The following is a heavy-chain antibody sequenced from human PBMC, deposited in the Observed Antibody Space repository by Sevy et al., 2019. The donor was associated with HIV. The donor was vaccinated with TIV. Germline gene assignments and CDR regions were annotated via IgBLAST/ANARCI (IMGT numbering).Heavy chain of an antibody. CDR1: GDSISGYY. D-gene: IGHD3-3*02. CDR2: IYYSGRT. CDR3: ARPYSNFYYAMDV. Sequence: SETLSLTCSVSGDSISGYYWSWIRQPPGKGLEWIGYIYYSGRTDYNPSLKSRITISADTSKNQFSLKLNSVTAADTAVYYCARPYSNFYYAMDVWGQGTTVTVSS. J-gene: IGHJ6*02. V-gene: IGHV4-59*01.